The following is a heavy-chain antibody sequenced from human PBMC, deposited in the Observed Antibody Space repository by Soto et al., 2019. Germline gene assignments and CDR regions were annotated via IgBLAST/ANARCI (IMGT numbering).Heavy chain of an antibody. V-gene: IGHV3-30*18. D-gene: IGHD2-2*01. CDR1: GFTFSSYC. CDR2: ISYDGSNK. J-gene: IGHJ4*02. Sequence: GGSLRLSCAASGFTFSSYCMHWVRQAPGKGLEWVAVISYDGSNKYYADSVKGRFTISRDNSKNTLYLQMNSLRAEDTAVYYCAKGPYCSSTSCYDGGPFDYWGQGTLVSVSS. CDR3: AKGPYCSSTSCYDGGPFDY.